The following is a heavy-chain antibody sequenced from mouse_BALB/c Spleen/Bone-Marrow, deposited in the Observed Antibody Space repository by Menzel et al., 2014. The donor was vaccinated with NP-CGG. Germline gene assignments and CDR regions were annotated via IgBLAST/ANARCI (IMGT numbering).Heavy chain of an antibody. CDR2: IYPGDGDT. Sequence: VKLMESGAELVRPGSSVKISCKASGYAFSTYWMSWVKQRPGQGLEWIGQIYPGDGDTNYNGKFKGKATLTADRSSSTASMQLSSLTSEDSAVYFCARVGFSFDYWGQGTALTVSS. CDR1: GYAFSTYW. D-gene: IGHD3-1*01. CDR3: ARVGFSFDY. V-gene: IGHV1-80*01. J-gene: IGHJ2*01.